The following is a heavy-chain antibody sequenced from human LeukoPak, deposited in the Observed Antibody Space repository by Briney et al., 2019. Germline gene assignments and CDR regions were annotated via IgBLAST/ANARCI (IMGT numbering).Heavy chain of an antibody. CDR2: IYSGGST. J-gene: IGHJ4*02. Sequence: GGSLRLSCAASGFTVSSNYMSWVRQAPGRGLEWVSVIYSGGSTYYADSVKGRFTISRHNSKNTLYLQMNSLRAEDTAVYYCAAGLGNSGWTYFDYWGQGTLVTVSS. D-gene: IGHD6-19*01. V-gene: IGHV3-53*04. CDR3: AAGLGNSGWTYFDY. CDR1: GFTVSSNY.